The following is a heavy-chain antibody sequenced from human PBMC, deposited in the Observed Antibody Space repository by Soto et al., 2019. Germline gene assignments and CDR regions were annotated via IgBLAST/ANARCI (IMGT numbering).Heavy chain of an antibody. CDR3: ARDPLGYCSSTSCHNWFDP. D-gene: IGHD2-2*01. V-gene: IGHV1-3*01. Sequence: QVQLVQSGAEVKKPGASVKVSCKASGYSFTSYAMHWVRQAPGQRLEWMGWINAGNGNTKYSQKFQGRVTITRDTSASTAYTELSSLRSEDTAVYYCARDPLGYCSSTSCHNWFDPWGQGTLVTVSS. CDR1: GYSFTSYA. J-gene: IGHJ5*02. CDR2: INAGNGNT.